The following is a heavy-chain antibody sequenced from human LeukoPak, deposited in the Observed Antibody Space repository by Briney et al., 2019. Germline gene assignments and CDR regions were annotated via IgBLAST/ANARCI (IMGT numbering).Heavy chain of an antibody. Sequence: GGSLRLSCAASGFTFSSYGMHWVRQAPGKGLEWVAVISYDGSNKYYADSVKGRFTISRDNSKNTLYLQMNSLRAEDTAVYYCAKGVLGIVVVPAAIGGFDYWGQGTLVTVSS. D-gene: IGHD2-2*01. CDR2: ISYDGSNK. V-gene: IGHV3-30*18. CDR3: AKGVLGIVVVPAAIGGFDY. CDR1: GFTFSSYG. J-gene: IGHJ4*02.